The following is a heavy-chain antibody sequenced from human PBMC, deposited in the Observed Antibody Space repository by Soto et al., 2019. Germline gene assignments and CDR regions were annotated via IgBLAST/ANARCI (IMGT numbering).Heavy chain of an antibody. J-gene: IGHJ6*02. V-gene: IGHV1-69*13. CDR3: ARDRLDYDFWSGLPKPYYYYGMDV. CDR1: GGTFSSYA. D-gene: IGHD3-3*01. CDR2: IIPIFGTA. Sequence: ASVKVSCKASGGTFSSYAISWVRQAPGQGLEWMGGIIPIFGTANYAQKFQGRVTITADESTSTAYMELSSLRSEDTAVYYCARDRLDYDFWSGLPKPYYYYGMDVWGQGTTVTVSS.